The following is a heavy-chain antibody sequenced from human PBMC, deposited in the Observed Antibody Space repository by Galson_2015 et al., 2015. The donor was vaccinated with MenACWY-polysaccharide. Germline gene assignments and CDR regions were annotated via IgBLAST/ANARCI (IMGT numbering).Heavy chain of an antibody. CDR3: ARDLGRWELNHFDY. D-gene: IGHD1-26*01. V-gene: IGHV3-30-3*01. J-gene: IGHJ4*02. CDR1: GFTFSSYA. CDR2: ISYDGSNK. Sequence: SLRLSCAASGFTFSSYAMHWVRQAPGKGLEWVAVISYDGSNKYYADSVKGRFTISRDNSKNTLYLQMNSLRAEDTAVYYCARDLGRWELNHFDYWGQGTLVTVSS.